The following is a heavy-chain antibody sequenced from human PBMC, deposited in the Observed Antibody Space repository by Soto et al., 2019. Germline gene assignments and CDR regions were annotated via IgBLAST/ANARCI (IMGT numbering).Heavy chain of an antibody. CDR2: ISWDGGST. Sequence: GGSLRLSCAASGFTFDDYTMHWVRQAPGKGLEWVSLISWDGGSTYYADSVKGRFTISRDNSKNSLYLQMNSLRTEDTALYYCAKDAGGFTFGGVIASYGMDVWGQGTTVTVSS. V-gene: IGHV3-43*01. D-gene: IGHD3-16*02. CDR3: AKDAGGFTFGGVIASYGMDV. J-gene: IGHJ6*02. CDR1: GFTFDDYT.